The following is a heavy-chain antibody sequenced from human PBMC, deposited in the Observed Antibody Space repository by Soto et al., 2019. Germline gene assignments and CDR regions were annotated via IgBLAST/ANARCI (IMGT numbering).Heavy chain of an antibody. V-gene: IGHV1-69*06. J-gene: IGHJ3*02. CDR3: ARVHYGNIVVVVAATRNDAFDI. CDR2: IIPIFGTA. CDR1: GGTFSSYA. Sequence: SVKVSCKASGGTFSSYAISWVRQAPGQGLEWMGGIIPIFGTANYAQKFQGRATITADKSTSTAYMELSSLRSEDTAVYYCARVHYGNIVVVVAATRNDAFDIWGQGTMVTVSS. D-gene: IGHD2-15*01.